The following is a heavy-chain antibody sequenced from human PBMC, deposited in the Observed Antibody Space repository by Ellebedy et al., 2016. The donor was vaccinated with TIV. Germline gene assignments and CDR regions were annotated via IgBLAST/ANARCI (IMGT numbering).Heavy chain of an antibody. CDR2: ISYDGSNK. J-gene: IGHJ4*02. CDR3: AKDRQYYDFWSGSDY. Sequence: GESLKISXAASGFPFSSYAMHWVRQAPGKGLEWVAVISYDGSNKYYADSVKGRFTISRDNAKNSLYLQMNSLRAEDTAVYYCAKDRQYYDFWSGSDYWGQGTLVTVSS. D-gene: IGHD3-3*01. CDR1: GFPFSSYA. V-gene: IGHV3-30-3*01.